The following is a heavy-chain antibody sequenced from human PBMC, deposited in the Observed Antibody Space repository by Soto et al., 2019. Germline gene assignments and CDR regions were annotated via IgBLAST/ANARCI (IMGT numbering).Heavy chain of an antibody. V-gene: IGHV3-23*01. CDR1: GFTFSSFA. D-gene: IGHD5-18*01. CDR2: ISGSGDGT. CDR3: AGPGYSSQDY. J-gene: IGHJ4*02. Sequence: RRLSCAASGFTFSSFALSWVRQAPGKGLEWVSAISGSGDGTDYADSVKGRFTISRDNSKNTLYLQMNSLSAEDTAVYYCAGPGYSSQDYWGQGALVTVSS.